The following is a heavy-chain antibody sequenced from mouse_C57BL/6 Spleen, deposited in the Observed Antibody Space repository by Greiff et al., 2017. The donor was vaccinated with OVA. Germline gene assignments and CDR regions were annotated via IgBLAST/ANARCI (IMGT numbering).Heavy chain of an antibody. CDR3: ARGLGNYGSSHAMDY. D-gene: IGHD1-1*01. V-gene: IGHV5-17*01. CDR1: GFTFSDYG. Sequence: EVHLVESGGGLVKPGGSLKLSCAASGFTFSDYGMHWVRQAPEKGLEWVAYISSGSSTIYYADTVKGRFTISRDNAKNTLFLQMTSLRSEDTAMYYCARGLGNYGSSHAMDYWGQGTSVTVSS. CDR2: ISSGSSTI. J-gene: IGHJ4*01.